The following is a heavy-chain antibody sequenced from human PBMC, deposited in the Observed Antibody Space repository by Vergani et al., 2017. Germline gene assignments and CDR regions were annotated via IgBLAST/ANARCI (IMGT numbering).Heavy chain of an antibody. CDR3: KVGDGYNQPPADY. J-gene: IGHJ4*02. D-gene: IGHD5-24*01. CDR2: IIPILGIA. CDR1: GGTFSSYT. Sequence: QIQLVQSGAEVKKPGSSVKVSCKASGGTFSSYTISWVRQAPGQGLEWMGRIIPILGIANYAQKFQGRVTITADESTSTAYMERSSRRSEDTAVYYCKVGDGYNQPPADYWGQGTLVTVSS. V-gene: IGHV1-69*02.